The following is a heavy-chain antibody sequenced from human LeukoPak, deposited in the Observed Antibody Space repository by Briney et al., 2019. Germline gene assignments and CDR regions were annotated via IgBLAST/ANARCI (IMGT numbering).Heavy chain of an antibody. V-gene: IGHV3-23*01. Sequence: RPGGSLRLSCAASGFSFINYAMSWVRQAPGKGLEWVSAISGSGGSTYYADSVKGRFTISRDNSKNTLYLQMNSLRAEDTAVYYCAKDSAHGDAGDDWGQGTLVTVSS. CDR2: ISGSGGST. CDR3: AKDSAHGDAGDD. D-gene: IGHD4-17*01. CDR1: GFSFINYA. J-gene: IGHJ4*02.